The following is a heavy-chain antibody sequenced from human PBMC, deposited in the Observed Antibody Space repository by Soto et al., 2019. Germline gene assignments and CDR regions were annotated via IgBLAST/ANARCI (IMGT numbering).Heavy chain of an antibody. D-gene: IGHD2-2*01. Sequence: ASVKVSCKVSGYTLTELSMHWVRQAPGKGLEWMGGFDPEDGETIYAQKFQGRVTMTEDTSTDTAYMELSSLRSEDTAVYYCARGYCSSTSCYASYYYYGMDVWGQGTTVTVSS. CDR2: FDPEDGET. CDR1: GYTLTELS. CDR3: ARGYCSSTSCYASYYYYGMDV. J-gene: IGHJ6*02. V-gene: IGHV1-24*01.